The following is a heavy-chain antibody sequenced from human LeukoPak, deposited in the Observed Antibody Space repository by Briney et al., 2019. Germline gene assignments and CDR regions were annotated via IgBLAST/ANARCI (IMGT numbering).Heavy chain of an antibody. V-gene: IGHV3-23*01. CDR2: INYNDNNK. Sequence: PGGSLRLSCAASGFTFSIYTMNWVRQAPGQGLELVSIINYNDNNKYYADSVQGRFTISRDNSKNTVYLQMNSLRDEDTAIYYCAKDGHCPGALCPTQIAVAGYNDNWGQGTLVTVSS. CDR1: GFTFSIYT. D-gene: IGHD6-19*01. J-gene: IGHJ4*02. CDR3: AKDGHCPGALCPTQIAVAGYNDN.